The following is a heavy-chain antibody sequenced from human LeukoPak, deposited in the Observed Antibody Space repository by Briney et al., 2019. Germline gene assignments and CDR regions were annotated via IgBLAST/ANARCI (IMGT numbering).Heavy chain of an antibody. CDR1: GFTFSSYG. CDR2: IRYDGSNK. Sequence: PGGSLRLSCAASGFTFSSYGMHWVRQAPGRGLEWVAFIRYDGSNKYYADSVKGRFTISRDNSKNTLYLQMNSLRAEDTAVYYCAKDRASSSWHPNEYYFDYWGQGTLVTVSS. CDR3: AKDRASSSWHPNEYYFDY. V-gene: IGHV3-30*02. J-gene: IGHJ4*02. D-gene: IGHD6-13*01.